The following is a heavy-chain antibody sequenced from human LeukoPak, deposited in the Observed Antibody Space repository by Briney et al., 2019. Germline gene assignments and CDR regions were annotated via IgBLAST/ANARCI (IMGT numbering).Heavy chain of an antibody. J-gene: IGHJ4*02. D-gene: IGHD3-16*01. CDR1: GFTLSSYA. Sequence: GGSLRLSCAASGFTLSSYAMNWVRQAPGKGLEWVSSISSSSSYIYYADSLKGRFTISRDNAKNSLYLQMNSLRAEDTAVYYCARDKGGIGHYFDYWGQGTLVTVSS. CDR2: ISSSSSYI. CDR3: ARDKGGIGHYFDY. V-gene: IGHV3-21*01.